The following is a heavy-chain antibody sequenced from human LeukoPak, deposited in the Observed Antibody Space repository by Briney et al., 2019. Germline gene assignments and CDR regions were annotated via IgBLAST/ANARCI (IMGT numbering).Heavy chain of an antibody. V-gene: IGHV1-2*02. CDR1: GYTFTGYY. CDR3: ARRRGPHYDILTGYSNGAFDI. Sequence: GASVKVSCKASGYTFTGYYMHWVRQAPGQGLEWTGWINPNSGGTNYAQKFQGRVTMTRDTSISTAYMELSRLRSDDTAVYYCARRRGPHYDILTGYSNGAFDIWGQGTMVTVSS. J-gene: IGHJ3*02. CDR2: INPNSGGT. D-gene: IGHD3-9*01.